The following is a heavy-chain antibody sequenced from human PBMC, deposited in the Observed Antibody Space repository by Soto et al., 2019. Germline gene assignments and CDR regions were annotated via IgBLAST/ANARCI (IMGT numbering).Heavy chain of an antibody. CDR3: ARVWRSYGDRTYYFDY. CDR2: INHSGST. CDR1: GGSFSGYY. J-gene: IGHJ4*02. V-gene: IGHV4-34*01. D-gene: IGHD5-18*01. Sequence: PSETLSLTCAVYGGSFSGYYWSWIRQPPGKGLEWIGEINHSGSTNYNPSLKSRVTISVDTSKNQFSLKLSSVTAADTAVYYCARVWRSYGDRTYYFDYWGQGTLVTVSS.